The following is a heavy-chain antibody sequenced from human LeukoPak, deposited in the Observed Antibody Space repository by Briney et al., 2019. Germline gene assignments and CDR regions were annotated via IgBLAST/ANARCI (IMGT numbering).Heavy chain of an antibody. V-gene: IGHV3-21*04. CDR3: AKGSIGYCSSTSCYDYYYYMDV. Sequence: NTGGSLRLSCAASGFTFSSYSMNWVRQAPGKGLEWVSSISSSSSYIYYADSVKGRFTISRDNSKNTLYLQMNSLRAEDTAVYYCAKGSIGYCSSTSCYDYYYYMDVWGKGTTVTVSS. CDR1: GFTFSSYS. D-gene: IGHD2-2*01. CDR2: ISSSSSYI. J-gene: IGHJ6*03.